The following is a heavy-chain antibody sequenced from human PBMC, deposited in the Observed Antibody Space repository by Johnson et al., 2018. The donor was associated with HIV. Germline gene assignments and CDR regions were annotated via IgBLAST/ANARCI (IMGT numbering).Heavy chain of an antibody. D-gene: IGHD6-6*01. V-gene: IGHV3-66*02. CDR2: SGSGVST. CDR3: ARPYILLQLVSAFDI. CDR1: GFTVSSNY. J-gene: IGHJ3*02. Sequence: VQLVESGGGLVQPGGSLRLSCAASGFTVSSNYMSWVRQAPGKGLEWVSGISGSGVSTYYADSVKGRFSISRDNSKNTVYLQMNSLRDEDTAVYCCARPYILLQLVSAFDIWGQGTMVTVSS.